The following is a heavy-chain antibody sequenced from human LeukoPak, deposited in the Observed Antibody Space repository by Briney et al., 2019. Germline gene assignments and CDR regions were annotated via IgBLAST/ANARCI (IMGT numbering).Heavy chain of an antibody. J-gene: IGHJ5*02. CDR1: GFTFSSYW. V-gene: IGHV3-7*01. CDR2: IKQDGSEK. D-gene: IGHD6-19*01. CDR3: ARDRYSSGWYNWFDP. Sequence: GGSLRLSCAASGFTFSSYWMSWVRQAPGKGLEWVANIKQDGSEKYYVDSVKGRFTISRDNAKNSLYLQMNSLRAEDTAVYYCARDRYSSGWYNWFDPWGQGTLVTVSS.